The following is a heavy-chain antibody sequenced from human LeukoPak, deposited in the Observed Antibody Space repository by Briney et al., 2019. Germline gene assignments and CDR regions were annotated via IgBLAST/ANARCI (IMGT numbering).Heavy chain of an antibody. D-gene: IGHD3-22*01. J-gene: IGHJ4*02. Sequence: SETLSLTCAVYGGSFSGYYWSWIRQPPGKGLEWIGEINPSGWTNYNPSLKSRVTISVDTSKNQFSLKWSSVTAADTAVYYCAGGNFYDSSGHPYHFHYWGQGTLVTVPS. CDR1: GGSFSGYY. CDR3: AGGNFYDSSGHPYHFHY. CDR2: INPSGWT. V-gene: IGHV4-34*01.